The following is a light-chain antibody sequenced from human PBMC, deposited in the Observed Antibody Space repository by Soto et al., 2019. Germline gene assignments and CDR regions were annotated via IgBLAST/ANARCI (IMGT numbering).Light chain of an antibody. CDR2: WAY. J-gene: IGKJ4*01. CDR3: QQYYSNTLT. Sequence: DIVMTQSPNSLAGSLGERATIKCESLQRVFYSSNNRNYLAWYQQTQGQPPKXXIYWAYTRESGVLERFSGSGSGTDCTRTISSLQAEDVAVYYCQQYYSNTLTFGGGTKVDIK. V-gene: IGKV4-1*01. CDR1: QRVFYSSNNRNY.